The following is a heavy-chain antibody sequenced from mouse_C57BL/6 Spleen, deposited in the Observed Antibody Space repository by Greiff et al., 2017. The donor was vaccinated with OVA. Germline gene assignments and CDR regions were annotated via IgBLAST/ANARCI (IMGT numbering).Heavy chain of an antibody. CDR1: GYTFTSYW. Sequence: QVQLKQPGAELVRPGSSVKLSCKASGYTFTSYWMDWVKQRPGQGLEWIGNIYPSDSETHYNQKFKDKATLTVDKSSSTAYMQLSSLTSEDSAVYYCARAGPSWFAYWGQGTLVTVSA. J-gene: IGHJ3*01. CDR2: IYPSDSET. D-gene: IGHD4-1*01. V-gene: IGHV1-61*01. CDR3: ARAGPSWFAY.